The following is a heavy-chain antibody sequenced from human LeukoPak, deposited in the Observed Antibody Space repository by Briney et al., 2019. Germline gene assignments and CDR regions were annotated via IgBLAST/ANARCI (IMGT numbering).Heavy chain of an antibody. CDR1: GFTFSSYW. D-gene: IGHD3-22*01. CDR2: IKQDGSEK. Sequence: GGSLRLSCAASGFTFSSYWMSWVRQAPGKGLEWVANIKQDGSEKYYVDSVKGRFTISRDNAKNSLYLQMNSLRAEDTAVYYCARRRYYDSSGYYLDYWGQGTLVTVPS. V-gene: IGHV3-7*05. J-gene: IGHJ4*02. CDR3: ARRRYYDSSGYYLDY.